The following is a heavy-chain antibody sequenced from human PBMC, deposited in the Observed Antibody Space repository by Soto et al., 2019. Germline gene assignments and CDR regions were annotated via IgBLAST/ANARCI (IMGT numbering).Heavy chain of an antibody. Sequence: PSETLSLTCAVYGGSFTGYYWSWIRQSPGKGLEWIGEINYSGSTNYNPSLESRVTMSVDRSKNQFSLTLSSLTAADTAVFYCARGVKRRGQAIVAKTCFDSWGQGTLVTVSS. D-gene: IGHD5-12*01. CDR3: ARGVKRRGQAIVAKTCFDS. CDR2: INYSGST. J-gene: IGHJ5*01. V-gene: IGHV4-34*01. CDR1: GGSFTGYY.